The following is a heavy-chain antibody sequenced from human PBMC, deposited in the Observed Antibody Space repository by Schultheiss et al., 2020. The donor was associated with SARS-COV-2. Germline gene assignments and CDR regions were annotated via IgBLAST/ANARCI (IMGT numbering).Heavy chain of an antibody. CDR3: ARRAYYYFGLDV. V-gene: IGHV5-51*01. Sequence: GESLKISCKGSGYSFSNYWIGWVRQMPGKGLEWMGIIYPGDSDTRYSPYFKGQVTISADKSISTAYLQWSSLKASDTAIYYCARRAYYYFGLDVWGQGTTVTVSS. J-gene: IGHJ6*02. CDR2: IYPGDSDT. CDR1: GYSFSNYW.